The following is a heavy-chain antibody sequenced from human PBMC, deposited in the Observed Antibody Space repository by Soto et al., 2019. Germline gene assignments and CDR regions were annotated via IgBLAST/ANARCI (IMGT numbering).Heavy chain of an antibody. J-gene: IGHJ4*02. CDR1: GFTFSSYA. V-gene: IGHV3-23*01. CDR3: AKVQRGEEPGYSSGWYEDY. Sequence: GGSLRLSCAASGFTFSSYAMSWVRQAPGKGLEWVSAISGSGGSTYYADSVKGRFTISRDNSKNTLYLQMNSLRAEDTAVYYCAKVQRGEEPGYSSGWYEDYWGQGTLVTVSS. D-gene: IGHD6-19*01. CDR2: ISGSGGST.